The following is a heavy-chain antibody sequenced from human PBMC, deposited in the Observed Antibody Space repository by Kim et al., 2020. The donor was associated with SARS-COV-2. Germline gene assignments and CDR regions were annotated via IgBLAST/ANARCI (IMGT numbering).Heavy chain of an antibody. Sequence: ASVKVSCKASGYTFTSYGISWVRQAPGQGLEWMGWISAYNGNTNYAQKLQGRVTMTTDTSTSTAYMELRSLRSDDTAVYYCARVNSVLLWFGELSGKQIAPDYWGQGTLVTVSS. J-gene: IGHJ4*02. CDR1: GYTFTSYG. CDR2: ISAYNGNT. V-gene: IGHV1-18*01. D-gene: IGHD3-10*01. CDR3: ARVNSVLLWFGELSGKQIAPDY.